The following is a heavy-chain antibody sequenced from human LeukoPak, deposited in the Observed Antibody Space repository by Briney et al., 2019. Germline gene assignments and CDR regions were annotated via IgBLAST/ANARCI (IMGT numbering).Heavy chain of an antibody. CDR3: ARHMGLGYTYFYPYFDY. CDR2: IYYSGST. Sequence: SETLSLTCTVSGGSISSYYWSWLRQPPGKGLEWIGYIYYSGSTNYNPSLKSRVTISVDTSKNPFSLKLSSVTAADTAVYYCARHMGLGYTYFYPYFDYWGQGTLVTVSS. CDR1: GGSISSYY. J-gene: IGHJ4*01. D-gene: IGHD1-1*01. V-gene: IGHV4-59*08.